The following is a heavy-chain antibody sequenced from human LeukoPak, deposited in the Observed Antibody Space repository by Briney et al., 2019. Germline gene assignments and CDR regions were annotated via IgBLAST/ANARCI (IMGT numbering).Heavy chain of an antibody. Sequence: GGSLRLSCAASGFTFSSYAMSWVRQAPGKGLEWVSGISGSGGNTYYAGSVKGRFTISRDNSKNTLYLQMNSLRAEDTAVYYCAKSGSYYYFDFWGQGTLVTVSS. J-gene: IGHJ4*02. CDR3: AKSGSYYYFDF. V-gene: IGHV3-23*01. CDR2: ISGSGGNT. D-gene: IGHD1-26*01. CDR1: GFTFSSYA.